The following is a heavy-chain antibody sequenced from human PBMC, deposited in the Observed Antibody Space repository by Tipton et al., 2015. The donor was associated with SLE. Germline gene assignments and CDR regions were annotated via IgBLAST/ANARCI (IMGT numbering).Heavy chain of an antibody. D-gene: IGHD6-13*01. CDR1: GGSISSGGYY. CDR3: ARVAVAAAGLGY. J-gene: IGHJ4*02. CDR2: IYYSGST. V-gene: IGHV4-31*03. Sequence: TLSLTCTVSGGSISSGGYYWXWIRQHPGKGLEWIGYIYYSGSTYYNPSLKSRVTISVDTSKNQFSLKLSSVTAADTAVYYCARVAVAAAGLGYWGQGTLVTVSS.